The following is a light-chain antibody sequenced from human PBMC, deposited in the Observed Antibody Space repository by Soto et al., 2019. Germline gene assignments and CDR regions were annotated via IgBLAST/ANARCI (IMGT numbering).Light chain of an antibody. CDR3: LQHKSYPRT. CDR2: SAN. V-gene: IGKV1-17*03. CDR1: QDISNF. J-gene: IGKJ1*01. Sequence: DIQMTQSPSDMSASVGDRVTITCRASQDISNFLVWFQQRPGKVPKRLMYSANRLESGVPSRFSGSGSGTEFTLTISSLQPEDFATYYCLQHKSYPRTFGQGTKVVIK.